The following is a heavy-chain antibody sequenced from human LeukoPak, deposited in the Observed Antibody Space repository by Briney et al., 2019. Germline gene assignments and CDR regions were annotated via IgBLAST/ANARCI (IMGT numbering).Heavy chain of an antibody. CDR1: GGSISSYY. Sequence: PSETLSLTCTVSGGSISSYYWSWIRQPPGKGLEWIGYIYYSGSTNYNPSLKSRVTISVDTSKNQFSLKLSSVTAAHTAVYYCARHTRWLPFDYWGQGTLVTVSS. J-gene: IGHJ4*02. V-gene: IGHV4-59*08. CDR2: IYYSGST. D-gene: IGHD5-24*01. CDR3: ARHTRWLPFDY.